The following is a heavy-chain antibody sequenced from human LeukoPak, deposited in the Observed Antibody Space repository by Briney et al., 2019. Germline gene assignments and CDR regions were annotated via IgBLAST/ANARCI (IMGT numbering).Heavy chain of an antibody. CDR3: ARDLSGSYFDAFDI. V-gene: IGHV3-21*01. D-gene: IGHD1-26*01. J-gene: IGHJ3*02. CDR1: GFTFSSYS. CDR2: ISSSSSYI. Sequence: GGSLRLSCAASGFTFSSYSMNWVRQAPGKGLEWVSSISSSSSYIYYADSVKGRFTTSRDNAKNSLYLQMNSLRAEDTAVYYCARDLSGSYFDAFDIWGQGTMVTVSS.